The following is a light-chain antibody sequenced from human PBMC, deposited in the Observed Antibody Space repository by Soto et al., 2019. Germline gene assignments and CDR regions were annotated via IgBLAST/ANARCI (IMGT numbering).Light chain of an antibody. CDR1: QRISRY. Sequence: QMTPTKPTLSASEEGVDTVGRQTSQRISRYLNWYQQKPGKAPKLLIYAASSLQSGVPSRISCSGSGTYFTFTFSSLQPEDFATYYCKQSYRTSWTFGQGTKVDIK. CDR3: KQSYRTSWT. V-gene: IGKV1-39*01. J-gene: IGKJ1*01. CDR2: AAS.